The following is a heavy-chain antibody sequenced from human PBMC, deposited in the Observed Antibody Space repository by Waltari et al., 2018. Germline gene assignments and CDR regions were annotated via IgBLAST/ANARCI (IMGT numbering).Heavy chain of an antibody. CDR1: GYTFTGYY. Sequence: QVQLVQSGAEVKKPGASVKVSCKASGYTFTGYYMHWVRQAPGQGLEWMGRINPNSGGTNYAQKFQGRVTMTRDTSISTAYMELSRLRSDDTAVYYCARGERGVQRGNWFDPWGQGTLVTVSS. CDR3: ARGERGVQRGNWFDP. CDR2: INPNSGGT. D-gene: IGHD1-1*01. J-gene: IGHJ5*02. V-gene: IGHV1-2*06.